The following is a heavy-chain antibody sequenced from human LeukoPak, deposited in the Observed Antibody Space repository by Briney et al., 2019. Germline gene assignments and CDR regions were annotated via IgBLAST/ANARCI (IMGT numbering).Heavy chain of an antibody. CDR1: GFIFSNYE. D-gene: IGHD6-6*01. CDR2: ISSSGSTI. Sequence: GGSLRLSCAASGFIFSNYEMNWVRQAPGKGLEWVSYISSSGSTIYYADSVKGRFTISRDNAKNSLYLQMNSLRAEDTAVYYCARQGDSSSFWFDPWGQGTLVTVSS. V-gene: IGHV3-48*03. J-gene: IGHJ5*02. CDR3: ARQGDSSSFWFDP.